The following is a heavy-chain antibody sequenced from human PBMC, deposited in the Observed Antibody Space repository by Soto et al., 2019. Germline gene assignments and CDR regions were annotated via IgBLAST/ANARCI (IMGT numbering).Heavy chain of an antibody. CDR2: ISAYNGDT. D-gene: IGHD2-21*02. J-gene: IGHJ3*02. Sequence: QVQLVQSGAEVKKPGASVKVSCKASGYTFTNYGFTWVRQAPGQGLEWMGWISAYNGDTNYAHKLQGRLTMSTDTSTSTAYMELRSLRSDDPAVYYCAREVTATDGFDIWGQGTMDTVSS. CDR1: GYTFTNYG. CDR3: AREVTATDGFDI. V-gene: IGHV1-18*01.